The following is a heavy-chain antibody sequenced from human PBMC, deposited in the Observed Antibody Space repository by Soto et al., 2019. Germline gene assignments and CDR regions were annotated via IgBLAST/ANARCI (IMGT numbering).Heavy chain of an antibody. CDR1: GIMFGGYA. V-gene: IGHV3-23*01. CDR3: AKVRKYCSPNYX. D-gene: IGHD2-15*01. J-gene: IGHJ4*02. Sequence: GGSLRLSFATSGIMFGGYAMNWVRQAPGKGLEWVSVISGGGSTTNYAYSVRGRFTTSRDSSTDTVYLQMYSLRVEDTAVYYCAKVRKYCSPNYXWGQGTTFTVSX. CDR2: ISGGGSTT.